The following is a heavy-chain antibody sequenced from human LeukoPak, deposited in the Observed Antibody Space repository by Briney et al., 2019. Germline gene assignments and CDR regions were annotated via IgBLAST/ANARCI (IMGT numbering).Heavy chain of an antibody. CDR1: GGTFNNYA. V-gene: IGHV1-69*13. D-gene: IGHD3-22*01. CDR2: IIPLFGTA. CDR3: ARDLLGSASSYSSGAWDY. J-gene: IGHJ4*02. Sequence: SVKVSCKASGGTFNNYAISWVRQAPGQGLEWMGGIIPLFGTADYAQKFQGRVTITADESTSTAYMELSSLRLEDTAVYYCARDLLGSASSYSSGAWDYWGQGTLVTISS.